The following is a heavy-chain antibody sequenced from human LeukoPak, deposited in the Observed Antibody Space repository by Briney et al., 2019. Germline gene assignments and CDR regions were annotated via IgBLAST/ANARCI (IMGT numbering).Heavy chain of an antibody. V-gene: IGHV3-53*01. Sequence: GGSLRLSCAASGFTVSSNYMSWVRQAPGKGLEWVSVIYSGGTTYYADSVKGRFTLSRDNSKNTLYLQMNSLKAEDTAVYYCARWGSGSYHFFDYWGQGTLVTVSS. CDR2: IYSGGTT. J-gene: IGHJ4*02. CDR1: GFTVSSNY. CDR3: ARWGSGSYHFFDY. D-gene: IGHD1-26*01.